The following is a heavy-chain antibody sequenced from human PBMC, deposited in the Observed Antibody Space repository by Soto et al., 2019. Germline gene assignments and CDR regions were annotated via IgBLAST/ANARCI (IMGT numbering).Heavy chain of an antibody. CDR2: MNPINGAT. D-gene: IGHD6-13*01. Sequence: ASVKVACKGSGYDLTAYDINWVRQASGQGLEWMGWMNPINGATGTARRFQGRVSLSRNTATGTAYLELTSLRSDDTAVYYCGRGPSPRAPAGGTPYYYAMDVWGQGTTVTVSS. CDR3: GRGPSPRAPAGGTPYYYAMDV. CDR1: GYDLTAYD. V-gene: IGHV1-8*02. J-gene: IGHJ6*02.